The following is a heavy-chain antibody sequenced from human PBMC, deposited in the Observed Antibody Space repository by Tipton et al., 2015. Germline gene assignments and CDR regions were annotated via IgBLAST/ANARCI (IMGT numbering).Heavy chain of an antibody. J-gene: IGHJ4*02. Sequence: TLSLTCTVSGGSISSGSYYWSWIRQPAGKGLEWIGRIYTSGSTKYNPSLKSRVTLSIDTSKNQFSLKLTSVTAADTAVYYCATLGAGTNHDYWGQGTLVTVSS. CDR3: ATLGAGTNHDY. CDR2: IYTSGST. D-gene: IGHD1-14*01. CDR1: GGSISSGSYY. V-gene: IGHV4-61*02.